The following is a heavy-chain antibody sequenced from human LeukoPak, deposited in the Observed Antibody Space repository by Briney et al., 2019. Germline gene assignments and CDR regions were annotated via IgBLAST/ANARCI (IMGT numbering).Heavy chain of an antibody. CDR2: ISAYNGNT. CDR3: ARGGSSFQDYYYYYYMDV. Sequence: ASVKVSCKASGYTFTSYGISWVRQAPGQGLEWMGWISAYNGNTNYAQKLRGRVTMTTDTSTSTAYMELRSLRSGDTAVYYCARGGSSFQDYYYYYYMDVWGKGTTVTVSS. V-gene: IGHV1-18*01. J-gene: IGHJ6*03. D-gene: IGHD6-13*01. CDR1: GYTFTSYG.